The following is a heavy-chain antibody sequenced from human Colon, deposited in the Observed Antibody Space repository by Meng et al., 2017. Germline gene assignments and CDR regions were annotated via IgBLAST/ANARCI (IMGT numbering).Heavy chain of an antibody. CDR2: IYGAGST. CDR3: ARHVHY. V-gene: IGHV3-66*02. D-gene: IGHD2-8*01. CDR1: GFTVSNNY. Sequence: GGSLRLSCAASGFTVSNNYISWVRQAPGKGLEWVSLIYGAGSTYYADSVKGRYTISRNNSKNTVYLQMDSLRAGDTAVYYCARHVHYWGQGTLVTVSS. J-gene: IGHJ4*01.